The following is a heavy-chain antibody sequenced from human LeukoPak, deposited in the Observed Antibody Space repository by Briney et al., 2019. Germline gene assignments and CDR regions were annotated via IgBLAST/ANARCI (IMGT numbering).Heavy chain of an antibody. CDR1: GLTFSSYT. D-gene: IGHD1-1*01. CDR2: ITSSSSYI. J-gene: IGHJ4*02. CDR3: ARGNWNDAYYFDC. Sequence: PGGSLRLSCAASGLTFSSYTMTWVRQPPGKGLEWVSSITSSSSYIYYADSVKSRFTISRDNAKNSLYLQMNNLRAEDTAVYYCARGNWNDAYYFDCWGQGTLVTVSS. V-gene: IGHV3-21*01.